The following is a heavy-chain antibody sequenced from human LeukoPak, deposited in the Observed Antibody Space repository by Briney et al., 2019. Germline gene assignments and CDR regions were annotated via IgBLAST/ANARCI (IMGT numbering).Heavy chain of an antibody. J-gene: IGHJ4*02. CDR3: ARGPRRIIVVVPAAKPLDY. CDR2: ISYDGSNK. V-gene: IGHV3-30*04. D-gene: IGHD2-2*01. Sequence: GGSLRLSCAASGFTFSSYAMHWVRQAPGKGLEWVAVISYDGSNKYYADSVKGRFTISRDSSKNTLYLQMNSLRAEDTAVYYCARGPRRIIVVVPAAKPLDYWGQGTLVTVSS. CDR1: GFTFSSYA.